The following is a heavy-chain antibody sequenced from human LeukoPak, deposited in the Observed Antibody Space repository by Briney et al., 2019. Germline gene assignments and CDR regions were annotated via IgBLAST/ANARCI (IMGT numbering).Heavy chain of an antibody. J-gene: IGHJ6*03. CDR2: IHHSGST. V-gene: IGHV4-39*07. CDR3: ARLVGAGKDYYYYYMDV. Sequence: PSETLSLTCTVSGGSISSSSYYWGWIRQPPGKGLEWIGEIHHSGSTNYNPSLKSRVTISVDKSKNQFSLKVSSVTAADTAVYYCARLVGAGKDYYYYYMDVWGKGTTVTVSS. CDR1: GGSISSSSYY. D-gene: IGHD1-26*01.